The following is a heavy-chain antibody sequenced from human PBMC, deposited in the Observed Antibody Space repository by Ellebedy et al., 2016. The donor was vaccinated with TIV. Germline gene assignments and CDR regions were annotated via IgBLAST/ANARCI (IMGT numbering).Heavy chain of an antibody. CDR2: IVVGSGNT. CDR1: GFTFTSSA. V-gene: IGHV1-58*02. J-gene: IGHJ4*02. Sequence: ASVKVSCXASGFTFTSSAMQWVRQARGQRLEWIGWIVVGSGNTDYAQKFQKRVTITRDMSTSTAYMELSSLRSEDTAVYYCAAFYDSSGYNFDYWGQGTLVTVSS. D-gene: IGHD3-22*01. CDR3: AAFYDSSGYNFDY.